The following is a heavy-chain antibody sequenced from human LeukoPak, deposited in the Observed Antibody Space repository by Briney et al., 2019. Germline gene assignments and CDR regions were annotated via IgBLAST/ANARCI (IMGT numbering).Heavy chain of an antibody. D-gene: IGHD3-22*01. J-gene: IGHJ4*02. Sequence: SEAQSLTCTVSGGSISSSSYYWGWIRQPPGKGLEWIGSIYYSGSTYYNPSLKSRVTISVDTSKNQFSLKLSSVTAADTAVYYCARGYYDSSGYYYVSLYYFDYWGQGTLVTVSS. CDR3: ARGYYDSSGYYYVSLYYFDY. CDR1: GGSISSSSYY. V-gene: IGHV4-39*07. CDR2: IYYSGST.